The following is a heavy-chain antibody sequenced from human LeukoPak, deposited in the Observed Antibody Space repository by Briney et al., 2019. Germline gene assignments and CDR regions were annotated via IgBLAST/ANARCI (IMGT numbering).Heavy chain of an antibody. Sequence: SETLSLTCTVSGGSISSGDYYWSWIRQPPGKGLEWIGYIYYSGSTYYNPSLKSRVTISVDTSKNQFSLKLSSVTAADTAVYYCARDEGSPALDQLPKGWFDPWGQGTLVTVSS. J-gene: IGHJ5*02. CDR1: GGSISSGDYY. V-gene: IGHV4-30-4*08. D-gene: IGHD2-2*01. CDR2: IYYSGST. CDR3: ARDEGSPALDQLPKGWFDP.